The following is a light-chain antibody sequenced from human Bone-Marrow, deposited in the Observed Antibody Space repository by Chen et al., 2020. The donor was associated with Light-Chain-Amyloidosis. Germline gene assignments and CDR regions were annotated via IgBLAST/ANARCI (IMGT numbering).Light chain of an antibody. CDR3: QHYFGIPFT. CDR2: WAS. V-gene: IGKV4-1*01. Sequence: DIVMPQSPDSLAVSLGERATINCKSSQSVLHSSNNKNYLAWYQQKPGQPPKLLIYWASTRESGVPDRFSGSGSGTDFTLTISSLQAEDVAVYHCQHYFGIPFTFGPGTKVDIK. J-gene: IGKJ3*01. CDR1: QSVLHSSNNKNY.